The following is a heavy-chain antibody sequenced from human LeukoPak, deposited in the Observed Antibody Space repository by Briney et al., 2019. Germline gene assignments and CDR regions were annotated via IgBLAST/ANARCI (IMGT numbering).Heavy chain of an antibody. D-gene: IGHD4-11*01. CDR3: AKVGLTVTTILDYFDY. V-gene: IGHV3-23*01. CDR1: GFTFSNYV. Sequence: GGSLRLSCAASGFTFSNYVMSWVRQAPGKGLEWVSGISDSGGYTYYADSVKGRFTISRDNSKYTLYLQMNRLRAEDAAVYYCAKVGLTVTTILDYFDYWGQGTLVTVSS. CDR2: ISDSGGYT. J-gene: IGHJ4*02.